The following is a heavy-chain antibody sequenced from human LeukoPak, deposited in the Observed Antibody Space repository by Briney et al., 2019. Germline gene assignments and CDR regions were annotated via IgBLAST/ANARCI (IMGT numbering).Heavy chain of an antibody. CDR2: IKQDGSEE. J-gene: IGHJ4*02. CDR1: GFTFTTYW. Sequence: PGGSLRLSCAASGFTFTTYWMMWVRQAPGKGLEWVAKIKQDGSEEYYVDSERGRFTISRDNAKNSVYLQMNSLRAEDTAVYYCATRNNGCPYHWGQGTLVTVSS. CDR3: ATRNNGCPYH. V-gene: IGHV3-7*01. D-gene: IGHD5-24*01.